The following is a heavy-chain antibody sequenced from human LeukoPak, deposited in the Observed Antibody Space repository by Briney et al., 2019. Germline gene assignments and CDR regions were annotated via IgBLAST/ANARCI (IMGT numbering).Heavy chain of an antibody. CDR2: ISNDGSRK. CDR1: GFTFSRHG. V-gene: IGHV3-30*18. CDR3: AKVKLSRDGYNYYFDY. Sequence: GGSLRLSCAASGFTFSRHGMHWVRQAPGRGLEWVAIISNDGSRKYYAHSVEGRFTISRDNAKNSLYLQMNSLRAEDTASYYCAKVKLSRDGYNYYFDYWGQGTLVTVSS. D-gene: IGHD5-24*01. J-gene: IGHJ4*02.